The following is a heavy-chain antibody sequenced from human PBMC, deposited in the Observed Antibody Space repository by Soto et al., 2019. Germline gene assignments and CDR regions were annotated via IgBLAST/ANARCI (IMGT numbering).Heavy chain of an antibody. CDR2: FDPEDGET. J-gene: IGHJ6*02. CDR3: ATDPTGGDYYYGMDV. Sequence: ASVKVSCKVSGYTLTELSMHWLRQSPGKGLEWMGGFDPEDGETIYAQKFQGRVTMTEDTSTDTAYMELSSLRSEDTAVYYCATDPTGGDYYYGMDVWGQGTTVTVSS. CDR1: GYTLTELS. D-gene: IGHD1-26*01. V-gene: IGHV1-24*01.